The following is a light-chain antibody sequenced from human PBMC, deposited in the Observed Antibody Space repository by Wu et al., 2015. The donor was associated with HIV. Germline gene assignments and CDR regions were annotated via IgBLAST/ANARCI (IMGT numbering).Light chain of an antibody. CDR2: GTS. J-gene: IGKJ2*01. Sequence: EIVMTQSPATLSVSPGERVTLSCRTTQSVSTDLAWYQQKPGRAPRPLIYGTSTRATGIPARFSASGSGTEFTLTISSLQSEDFAVYYCQQYDIWPPYTFGQGTKLEIK. CDR3: QQYDIWPPYT. CDR1: QSVSTD. V-gene: IGKV3-15*01.